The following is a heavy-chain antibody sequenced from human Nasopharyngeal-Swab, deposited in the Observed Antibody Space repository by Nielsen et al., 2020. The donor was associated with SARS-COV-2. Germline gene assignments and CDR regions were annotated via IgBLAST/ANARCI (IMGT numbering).Heavy chain of an antibody. V-gene: IGHV1-2*02. CDR1: GYTFTDYY. CDR2: INPDSGDT. J-gene: IGHJ4*02. Sequence: ASVKVSCKTSGYTFTDYYIHWMRQVPGQGLEWVGCINPDSGDTKYAQKFQGRVTVSSGRSRSTAYIELSRLRSDDTAVYYCARDDYGDYGYFGHWGQGTLVTVSS. D-gene: IGHD4-17*01. CDR3: ARDDYGDYGYFGH.